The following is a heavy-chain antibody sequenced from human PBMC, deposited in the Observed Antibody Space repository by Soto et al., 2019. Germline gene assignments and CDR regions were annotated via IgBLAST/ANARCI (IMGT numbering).Heavy chain of an antibody. J-gene: IGHJ4*02. CDR3: AREWSVANPGY. CDR2: ISKDGDKK. CDR1: GFTFSNYS. V-gene: IGHV3-30-3*01. D-gene: IGHD5-12*01. Sequence: HPGGSLRLSCAASGFTFSNYSMHWVRQAPGKGLEWLAVISKDGDKKYYADSVKGRFTISRDNSKNTLYLQMSSLRPEDTAVHYCAREWSVANPGYWGQGTQVTVSS.